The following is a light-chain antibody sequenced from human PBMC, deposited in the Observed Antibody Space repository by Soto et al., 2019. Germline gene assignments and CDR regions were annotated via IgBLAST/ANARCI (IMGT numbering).Light chain of an antibody. J-gene: IGKJ1*01. CDR1: QSIGNY. V-gene: IGKV3-11*01. CDR2: DAS. Sequence: PGERATLSCRASQSIGNYLLWFQQKPGQAPRLLIYDASNRASGIPARFSGSGSGTDFTLTINSLEPEDSAVYYCQQRSNWLGTFGQGTKV. CDR3: QQRSNWLGT.